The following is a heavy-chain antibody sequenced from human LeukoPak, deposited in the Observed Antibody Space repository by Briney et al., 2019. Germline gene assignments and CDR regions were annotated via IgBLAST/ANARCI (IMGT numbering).Heavy chain of an antibody. J-gene: IGHJ4*02. CDR1: GGSFSGYY. V-gene: IGHV4-34*01. D-gene: IGHD6-13*01. CDR2: INHSGST. CDR3: ARAQQLDTNFDY. Sequence: SETLSLTCAVYGGSFSGYYWSWIRQPPGKGLEWIGEINHSGSTNYNPSLKSRVTISVDTSKNQFSLKLSSVTAADTAVYYCARAQQLDTNFDYWGQGTLVTVSS.